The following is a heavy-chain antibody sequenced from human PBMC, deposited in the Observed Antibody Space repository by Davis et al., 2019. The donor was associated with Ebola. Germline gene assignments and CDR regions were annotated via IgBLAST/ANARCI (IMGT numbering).Heavy chain of an antibody. V-gene: IGHV4-59*01. CDR3: ARHQYCSSTSCYLVLDY. CDR2: IYYSGST. D-gene: IGHD2-2*01. J-gene: IGHJ4*02. Sequence: SETLSLTCTVSGGSISSYYWSWIRQPPGKGLEWIGYIYYSGSTNYNPSLKSRVTISVDTSKNQFSLKLSSVTAADTAVYYCARHQYCSSTSCYLVLDYWGQGTLVTVSS. CDR1: GGSISSYY.